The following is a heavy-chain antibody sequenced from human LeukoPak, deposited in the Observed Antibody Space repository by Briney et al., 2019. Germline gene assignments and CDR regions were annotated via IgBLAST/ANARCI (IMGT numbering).Heavy chain of an antibody. CDR3: ARHMERWQQFTRSLDY. Sequence: PGGSLRLSCAASGFTFSSYGMHWVRQAPGKGLKWVAFIRYDGSNKYYADSAKGRFTISRDNSKNTLYLQMNSLRAEDTAVYYCARHMERWQQFTRSLDYWGQGTLVTVSS. CDR1: GFTFSSYG. J-gene: IGHJ4*02. D-gene: IGHD5-24*01. CDR2: IRYDGSNK. V-gene: IGHV3-30*02.